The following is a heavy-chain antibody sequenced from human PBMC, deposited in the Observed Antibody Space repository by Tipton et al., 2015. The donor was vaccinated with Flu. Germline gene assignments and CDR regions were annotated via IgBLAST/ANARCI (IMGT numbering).Heavy chain of an antibody. CDR1: DYSISSGYY. J-gene: IGHJ4*02. V-gene: IGHV4-38-2*01. CDR3: ARSTYYYGSGSADY. D-gene: IGHD3-10*01. CDR2: ISHSGRT. Sequence: GLVKPSETLSLICAVSDYSISSGYYWGWVRQPPGKGLEWIGCISHSGRTYYNPSLKSRVTISVDTAKNQFSQRLSSVTAADTAVNYCARSTYYYGSGSADYWGQGTLVTVSS.